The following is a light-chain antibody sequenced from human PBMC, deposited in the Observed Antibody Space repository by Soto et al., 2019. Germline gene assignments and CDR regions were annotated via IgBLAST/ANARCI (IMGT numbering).Light chain of an antibody. CDR1: RSISSW. Sequence: IKMPQSPSTLTASEGGTLTITCRASRSISSWLAWYQQKPGIAPKLLIYKASTLQSGVPSRFSGSGYGTELTFTISRLPPDDSALYYCKQDDVYSTFGQGTKVDIK. CDR2: KAS. CDR3: KQDDVYST. J-gene: IGKJ1*01. V-gene: IGKV1-5*03.